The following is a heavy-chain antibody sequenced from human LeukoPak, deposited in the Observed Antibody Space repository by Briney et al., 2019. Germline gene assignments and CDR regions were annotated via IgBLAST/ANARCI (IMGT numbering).Heavy chain of an antibody. CDR2: INGDGSTT. CDR1: GFTFTSHE. D-gene: IGHD5-24*01. CDR3: AREGRDGGFDY. V-gene: IGHV3-48*03. J-gene: IGHJ4*02. Sequence: GGSLRLSCAASGFTFTSHEMNWVRQAPGKGLEWVSYINGDGSTTYYADSVKGRFTISRDHSKNTLYLQMASLTAEDTAVYYCAREGRDGGFDYWGQGTLVTVSS.